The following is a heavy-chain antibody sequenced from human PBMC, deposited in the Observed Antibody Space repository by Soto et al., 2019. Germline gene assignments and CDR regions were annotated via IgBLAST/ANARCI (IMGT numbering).Heavy chain of an antibody. D-gene: IGHD1-7*01. V-gene: IGHV1-18*01. CDR3: ARAGRAFRTSHYYFFYMDV. CDR2: ISPYDGDT. CDR1: GYSFIDYG. J-gene: IGHJ6*03. Sequence: QVQLEQSGPEVKKPGASVKLSCKASGYSFIDYGIGWVRQAPGKGLEWMGWISPYDGDTKYEVKVQDRVTVTTDTSTTTAYMELRSLTSDDTAVYYCARAGRAFRTSHYYFFYMDVWGKGTPVTVSS.